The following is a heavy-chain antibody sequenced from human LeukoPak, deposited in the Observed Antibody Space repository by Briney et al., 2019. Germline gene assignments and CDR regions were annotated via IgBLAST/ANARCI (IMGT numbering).Heavy chain of an antibody. D-gene: IGHD3-10*01. CDR1: GFTFSNYW. Sequence: LTGGSLRLSCAASGFTFSNYWMHWVRQDPGKGLMWVSFINPDGSTTNYADSVKGRFTISRDNAKNALYLQMNSLRAEDTAVYYCAKDLHYGSADYWGQGTLVTVSS. V-gene: IGHV3-74*01. J-gene: IGHJ4*02. CDR2: INPDGSTT. CDR3: AKDLHYGSADY.